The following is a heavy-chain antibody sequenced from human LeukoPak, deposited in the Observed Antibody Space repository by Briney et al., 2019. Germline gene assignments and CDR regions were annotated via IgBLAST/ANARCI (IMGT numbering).Heavy chain of an antibody. Sequence: SETLSLTCTVSGGSISNYYWSWIRQPPGKGQEWIGYIYYSGSTDYNPSLKSRVTISLDTSKNQFSLKLRSVTAADSAVYYCARDSASCGGDCYSRYNWFDPWGQGILITVSS. J-gene: IGHJ5*02. CDR2: IYYSGST. CDR1: GGSISNYY. D-gene: IGHD2-21*02. V-gene: IGHV4-59*13. CDR3: ARDSASCGGDCYSRYNWFDP.